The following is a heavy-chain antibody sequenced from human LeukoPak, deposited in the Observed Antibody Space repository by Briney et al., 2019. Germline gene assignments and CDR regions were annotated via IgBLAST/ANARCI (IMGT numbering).Heavy chain of an antibody. CDR2: ISSSGSTI. D-gene: IGHD1-1*01. CDR3: AREANWNDGAFDY. CDR1: GFTFSDYY. J-gene: IGHJ4*02. Sequence: GGTLRLSCAASGFTFSDYYMSWIRQAPGKGLEWVSYISSSGSTIYYADSVKGRFTISRDNAKNSLYLQMNSLRAEDTAVYYCAREANWNDGAFDYWGQGTLVTVSS. V-gene: IGHV3-11*04.